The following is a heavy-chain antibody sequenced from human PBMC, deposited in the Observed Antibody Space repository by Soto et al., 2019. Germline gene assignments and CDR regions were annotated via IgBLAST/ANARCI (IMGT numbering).Heavy chain of an antibody. D-gene: IGHD1-26*01. V-gene: IGHV3-30-3*01. J-gene: IGHJ6*02. CDR1: GFTFSSYA. Sequence: QVQLVESGGGVVQPGRSLRLSCAASGFTFSSYAMHWVRQAPGKGLEWVAVISYDGSNKYYADSEKGRLTIHRDNSKNTLYLQINRLRAGDMAVYYCARDYQTSSGREYLGPHLYYYYDGMDVWCQGTTVTVSS. CDR3: ARDYQTSSGREYLGPHLYYYYDGMDV. CDR2: ISYDGSNK.